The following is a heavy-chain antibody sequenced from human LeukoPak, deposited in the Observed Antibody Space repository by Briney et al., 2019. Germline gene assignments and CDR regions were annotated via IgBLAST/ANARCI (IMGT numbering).Heavy chain of an antibody. Sequence: PEASVKVSCKASGYTFTGYYMHWVRQAPGQGLEWMGWINPNSDGTNYAQKFRGRVTMTRDTSISTAYMELSRLRSDDTAVYYCAREEVGATLDYWGQGTLVTVSS. V-gene: IGHV1-2*02. J-gene: IGHJ4*02. D-gene: IGHD1-26*01. CDR1: GYTFTGYY. CDR3: AREEVGATLDY. CDR2: INPNSDGT.